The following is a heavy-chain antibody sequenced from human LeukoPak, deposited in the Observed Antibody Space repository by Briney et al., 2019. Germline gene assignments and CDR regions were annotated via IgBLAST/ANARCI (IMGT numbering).Heavy chain of an antibody. CDR2: IYPGGTT. Sequence: GGSLRLSCAASGFTFSSYYMTWVRQAPGKGLEWVSVIYPGGTTYYADSVKGRFTISRDNSKNTVYLQMSSLRAGDTAVYYCARGYPAMVSAPDYWGQGTLVTVSS. CDR3: ARGYPAMVSAPDY. J-gene: IGHJ4*02. V-gene: IGHV3-53*01. CDR1: GFTFSSYY. D-gene: IGHD5-18*01.